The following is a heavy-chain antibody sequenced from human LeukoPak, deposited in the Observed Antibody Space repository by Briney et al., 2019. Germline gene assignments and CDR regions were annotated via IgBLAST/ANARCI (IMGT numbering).Heavy chain of an antibody. D-gene: IGHD6-13*01. Sequence: PGGSLRLSCAASGFTFSSYGMSWVRQAPGKGLEWVSAISGSGGSTYYADSVKGRFTISRDNSKNTLYLQMNSLRAEDTAVYYCAKGVSSYHHYNEWFDPWGQGTLVTVSS. CDR1: GFTFSSYG. J-gene: IGHJ5*02. CDR3: AKGVSSYHHYNEWFDP. V-gene: IGHV3-23*01. CDR2: ISGSGGST.